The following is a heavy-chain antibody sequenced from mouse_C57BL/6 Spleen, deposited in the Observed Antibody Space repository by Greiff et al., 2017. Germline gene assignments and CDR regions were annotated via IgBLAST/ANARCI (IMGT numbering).Heavy chain of an antibody. V-gene: IGHV1-18*01. CDR2: INPNNGGN. CDR1: GYTFTDYN. Sequence: EVKLQQSGPELVKPGPSVKITCKASGYTFTDYNMDWVKQSHGKSLEWIGDINPNNGGNIYNQKLKGKGTLTVDKPCSTAYMELRSLSSEDTAVYYCARWGYYGDWYFDVWGTGTTVTVSS. D-gene: IGHD1-1*01. CDR3: ARWGYYGDWYFDV. J-gene: IGHJ1*03.